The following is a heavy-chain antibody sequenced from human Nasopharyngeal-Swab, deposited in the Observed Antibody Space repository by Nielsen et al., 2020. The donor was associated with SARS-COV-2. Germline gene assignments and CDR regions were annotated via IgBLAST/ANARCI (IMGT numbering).Heavy chain of an antibody. D-gene: IGHD6-19*01. V-gene: IGHV6-1*01. CDR2: TYYRSKWYN. Sequence: WIRQSPSRGLEWLGRTYYRSKWYNDYAVSVKSRITINPDTSKNQFSLQLNSVTPEDTAVEYCARIAVAGHNWFDPWGQGTLVTVSS. J-gene: IGHJ5*02. CDR3: ARIAVAGHNWFDP.